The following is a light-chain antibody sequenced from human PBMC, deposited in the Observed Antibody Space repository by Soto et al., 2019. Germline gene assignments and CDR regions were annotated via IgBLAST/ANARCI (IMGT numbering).Light chain of an antibody. CDR3: SSYTGAYTLV. Sequence: QSALAQPASVSGSPGQSIAISCTGTSSDVGAYNYVSWYQQHPGKAPKLIVHEVSDRPSGVSDRFSGSKSGNTASLTISGLQAEDEADYYCSSYTGAYTLVFGTGTRSPS. V-gene: IGLV2-14*01. CDR2: EVS. CDR1: SSDVGAYNY. J-gene: IGLJ1*01.